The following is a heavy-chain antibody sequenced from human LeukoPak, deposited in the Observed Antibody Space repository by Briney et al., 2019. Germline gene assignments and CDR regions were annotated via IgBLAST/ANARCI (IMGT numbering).Heavy chain of an antibody. Sequence: SETLSLTCTVSGGSISSYYWGWIRQPPGKGLEWIGSIYYSGSTYYNPSLKSRVTISVDTSKNQFSLKLSSVTAADTAVYYCASYWYDSSGYYFMDYWGQGTLVTVSS. CDR3: ASYWYDSSGYYFMDY. CDR2: IYYSGST. D-gene: IGHD3-22*01. J-gene: IGHJ4*02. CDR1: GGSISSYY. V-gene: IGHV4-39*07.